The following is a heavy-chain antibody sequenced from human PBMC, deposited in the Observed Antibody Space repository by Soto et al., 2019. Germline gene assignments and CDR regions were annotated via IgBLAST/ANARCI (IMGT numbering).Heavy chain of an antibody. CDR3: ASDSPITRVRGLIGIFDY. CDR1: GGTFSSYA. V-gene: IGHV1-69*13. D-gene: IGHD3-10*01. J-gene: IGHJ4*02. Sequence: ASVKVSCKASGGTFSSYAISWVRQAPGQGLEWMGGIIPIFGTANYAQKFQGRVTITADESTSTAYMELSSLRSEDTAVYYYASDSPITRVRGLIGIFDYRGRGSLVTVSS. CDR2: IIPIFGTA.